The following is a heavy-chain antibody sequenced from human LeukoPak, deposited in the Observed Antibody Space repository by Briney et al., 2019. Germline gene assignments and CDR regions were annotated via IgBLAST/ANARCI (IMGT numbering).Heavy chain of an antibody. D-gene: IGHD4-23*01. V-gene: IGHV3-11*04. CDR1: GFTFSDYY. CDR2: ISSSGSTI. J-gene: IGHJ3*02. Sequence: GGSLRLSCAASGFTFSDYYMSWIRQAPGKGLEWVSYISSSGSTIYYADSVKGRFTISRDNAKNSLYLQMNSLRAEDTAVYYCARGPTTVVTPLVAFDIWAKGQWSPSLQ. CDR3: ARGPTTVVTPLVAFDI.